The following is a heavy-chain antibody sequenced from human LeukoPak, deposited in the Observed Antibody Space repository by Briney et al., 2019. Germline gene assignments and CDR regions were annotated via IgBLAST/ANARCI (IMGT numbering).Heavy chain of an antibody. D-gene: IGHD1-7*01. CDR3: AREYNWNYEGGYNWFDP. CDR1: GGSISSYY. CDR2: IYYSGST. J-gene: IGHJ5*02. V-gene: IGHV4-59*01. Sequence: SETLSLTCTVSGGSISSYYWSWIRQPPGKGLEWIGYIYYSGSTNYNPSLKSRVTISVDTSKNQFSLKLSSVTAADTAAYYCAREYNWNYEGGYNWFDPWGQGTLVTVSS.